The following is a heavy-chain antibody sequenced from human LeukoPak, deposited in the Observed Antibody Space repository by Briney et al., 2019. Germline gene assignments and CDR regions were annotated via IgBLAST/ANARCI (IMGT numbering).Heavy chain of an antibody. V-gene: IGHV4-30-2*01. CDR2: IYDSGNT. CDR3: AREVVPAALWFDP. CDR1: GGSISSGGYS. D-gene: IGHD2-2*01. J-gene: IGHJ5*02. Sequence: SETLSLTCAVSGGSISSGGYSWSWIRQPPGKGLEWIGYIYDSGNTYYNPSLKSRVTISVDTSKNQFSLKLSSVTAADTAVYYCAREVVPAALWFDPWGQGTLVTVSS.